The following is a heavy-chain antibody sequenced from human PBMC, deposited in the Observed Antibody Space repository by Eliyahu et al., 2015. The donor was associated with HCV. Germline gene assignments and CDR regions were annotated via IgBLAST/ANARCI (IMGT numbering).Heavy chain of an antibody. Sequence: LEWMGGIIPIFGTANYAQKFQGRVTITADESTSTAYMELSSLRSEDTAVYYCARERGSYYYYGMDVWGQGTTVTVSS. J-gene: IGHJ6*02. CDR2: IIPIFGTA. D-gene: IGHD3-10*01. V-gene: IGHV1-69*01. CDR3: ARERGSYYYYGMDV.